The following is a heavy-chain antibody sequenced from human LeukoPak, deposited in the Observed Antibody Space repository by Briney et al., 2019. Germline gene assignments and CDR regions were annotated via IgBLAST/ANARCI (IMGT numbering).Heavy chain of an antibody. V-gene: IGHV4-4*02. J-gene: IGHJ1*01. Sequence: SGTLSLTCAVSGGSISSSNWWSWVRQPPGKGLEWIGEIYHSGSTNYNPSLKSRVTISVDKSKNQFSLKLSSVTAADTAVYYCARGGTYYYGSGSYRGLRYFQHWGQGTLVTVSS. CDR3: ARGGTYYYGSGSYRGLRYFQH. CDR2: IYHSGST. D-gene: IGHD3-10*01. CDR1: GGSISSSNW.